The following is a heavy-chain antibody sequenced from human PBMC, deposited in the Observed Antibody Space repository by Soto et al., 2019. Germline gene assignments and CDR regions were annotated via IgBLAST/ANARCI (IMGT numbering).Heavy chain of an antibody. Sequence: TCAISGDSVSSNSAAWNWIRQSPSRGLEWLGRTYYRSKWYNDYAVSVKSRITINPDTSKNQFSLQLNSVTPEDTAVYYCARVGGFLEWSPPGTYYYYGMDVWGQGTTVTVS. CDR2: TYYRSKWYN. CDR1: GDSVSSNSAA. J-gene: IGHJ6*02. D-gene: IGHD3-3*01. V-gene: IGHV6-1*01. CDR3: ARVGGFLEWSPPGTYYYYGMDV.